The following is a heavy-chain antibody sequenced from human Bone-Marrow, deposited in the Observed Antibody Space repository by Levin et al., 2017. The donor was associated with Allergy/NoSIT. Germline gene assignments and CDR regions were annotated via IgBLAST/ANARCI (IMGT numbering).Heavy chain of an antibody. D-gene: IGHD3-22*01. CDR1: GFSFSSDW. CDR2: INSDGNST. Sequence: QAGGSLRLSCAASGFSFSSDWMHWVRRAPGKGLAWVSHINSDGNSTSYADSVKGRFIISRDNAKNTLYLLMNSLRADDTAVYYCARGQTLDSSASNYRAFDIWGPGTMVTISS. J-gene: IGHJ3*02. CDR3: ARGQTLDSSASNYRAFDI. V-gene: IGHV3-74*01.